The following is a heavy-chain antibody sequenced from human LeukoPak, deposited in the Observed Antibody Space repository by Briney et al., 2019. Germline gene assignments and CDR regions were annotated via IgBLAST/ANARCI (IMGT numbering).Heavy chain of an antibody. CDR1: GGTFSSYA. CDR3: ARDPVVGAARPYYYYYYGMDV. J-gene: IGHJ6*02. V-gene: IGHV1-69*04. Sequence: SVKVSCKASGGTFSSYAISWVRQAPGQGLEWMGRIIPILGIANYAQKFQGRVTITADKSTSTAYMELSSLRSEDTAVYYCARDPVVGAARPYYYYYYGMDVWGQGTTVTVSS. D-gene: IGHD1-26*01. CDR2: IIPILGIA.